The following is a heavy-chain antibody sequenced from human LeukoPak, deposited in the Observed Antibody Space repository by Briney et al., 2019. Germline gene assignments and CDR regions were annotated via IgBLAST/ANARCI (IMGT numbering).Heavy chain of an antibody. CDR3: ARVSGRLERQSDLDY. J-gene: IGHJ4*02. CDR2: ISGDSTYI. V-gene: IGHV3-21*01. D-gene: IGHD1-1*01. CDR1: GFTFSNYA. Sequence: GGSLRLSCAASGFTFSNYAMMWVRQAPGEGLEWVSSISGDSTYIYNAGSVKGRFTISRDNAQASLYLQMISLRADDTAVYYCARVSGRLERQSDLDYWGQGTLVIVSS.